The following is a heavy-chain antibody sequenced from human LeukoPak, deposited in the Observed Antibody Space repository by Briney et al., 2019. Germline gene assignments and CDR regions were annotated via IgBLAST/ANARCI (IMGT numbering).Heavy chain of an antibody. D-gene: IGHD5-24*01. CDR3: ARGAKKRMATIRSYYFDY. Sequence: SETLSLTCAVYGGSFSGYYWSWIRQPPEKGQEWIGEINHSGSTNYNPSLKSRVTISVDTSKNQFSLKLSSVTAADTAVYYCARGAKKRMATIRSYYFDYWGQGTLVTVSS. V-gene: IGHV4-34*01. CDR2: INHSGST. CDR1: GGSFSGYY. J-gene: IGHJ4*02.